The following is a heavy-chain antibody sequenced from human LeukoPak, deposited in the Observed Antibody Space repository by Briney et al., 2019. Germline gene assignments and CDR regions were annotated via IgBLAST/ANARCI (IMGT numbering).Heavy chain of an antibody. J-gene: IGHJ4*02. CDR3: ARAGGIGTTDY. Sequence: GGSLRLSCAASGFTFSSYAMSWVRQGPGKGLEWVANINEDGREKYHVDSVKGRFTISRDNAKNSVYLQMNSLRGEDTAMYYCARAGGIGTTDYWGQGTPVTVSS. CDR2: INEDGREK. V-gene: IGHV3-7*01. D-gene: IGHD1-1*01. CDR1: GFTFSSYA.